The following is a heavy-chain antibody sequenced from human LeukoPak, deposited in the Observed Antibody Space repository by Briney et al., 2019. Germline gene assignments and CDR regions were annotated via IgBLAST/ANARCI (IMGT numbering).Heavy chain of an antibody. Sequence: ASVKVSCKASGYTFTSYGISWVRQAPGQGLEWMGWISAYNGNTNYAQKLQGRVTTTTDTSTSTAYMELRSLRSDDTAVYYCARAPITFGGVIVYYYMDVWGKGTTVTVSS. J-gene: IGHJ6*03. CDR3: ARAPITFGGVIVYYYMDV. CDR1: GYTFTSYG. CDR2: ISAYNGNT. D-gene: IGHD3-16*02. V-gene: IGHV1-18*01.